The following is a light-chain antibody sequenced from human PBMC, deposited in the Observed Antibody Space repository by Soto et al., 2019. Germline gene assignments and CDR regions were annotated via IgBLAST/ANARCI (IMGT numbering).Light chain of an antibody. CDR3: QQYGSSPPTWT. J-gene: IGKJ1*01. CDR2: GAS. CDR1: QSVSSSY. V-gene: IGKV3-20*01. Sequence: EIVLTQSPGTLSLSPGERAPLSCRASQSVSSSYLAWYQQKPGQAPRLLIDGASSRATGSPDRFSGSGSGTDFTLTISRLEPEDFAVYYCQQYGSSPPTWTFGQGTKLDIK.